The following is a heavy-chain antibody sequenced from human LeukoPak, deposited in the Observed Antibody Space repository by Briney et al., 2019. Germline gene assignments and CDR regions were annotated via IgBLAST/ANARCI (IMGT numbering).Heavy chain of an antibody. D-gene: IGHD3-22*01. J-gene: IGHJ4*02. Sequence: GGSLRLSCAASGFTFSSYAMSWVRQAPGKGLEWVSAISGSGGSTYYADSVKGRFTISRDNSKNTLYLQMNSLRAEDTAVYYCAKVAGDSSGYYPREFDYWGQGTLVTVSS. CDR3: AKVAGDSSGYYPREFDY. V-gene: IGHV3-23*01. CDR2: ISGSGGST. CDR1: GFTFSSYA.